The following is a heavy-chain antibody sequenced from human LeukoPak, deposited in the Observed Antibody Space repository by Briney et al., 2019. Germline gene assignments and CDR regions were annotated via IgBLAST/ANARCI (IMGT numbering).Heavy chain of an antibody. CDR1: GGSISSGDYY. D-gene: IGHD3-3*01. CDR3: ARDQDYDFWSGSQAGHAFDI. J-gene: IGHJ3*02. V-gene: IGHV4-30-4*08. CDR2: IYYSGST. Sequence: SQTLSLTCTVSGGSISSGDYYWSWIRQPPGKGLEWIGYIYYSGSTYYNPSLKSRVTISVDTSKNQFPLKLSSVTAADTAVYYCARDQDYDFWSGSQAGHAFDIWGQGTMVTVSS.